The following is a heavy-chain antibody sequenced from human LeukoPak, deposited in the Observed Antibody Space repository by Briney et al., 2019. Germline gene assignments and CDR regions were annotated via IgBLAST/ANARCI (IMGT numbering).Heavy chain of an antibody. CDR2: IYYSGST. J-gene: IGHJ6*03. Sequence: SATLSLTCPVPGVSISSSSYYWGWISHPPGKGLEWIGRIYYSGSTYYNLSLKSRVTISVDTSKNQFSLKLSSVTAADTAVYYCARHGGQLWLRITHMDVWGKGTTVTVSS. D-gene: IGHD5-18*01. CDR3: ARHGGQLWLRITHMDV. V-gene: IGHV4-39*01. CDR1: GVSISSSSYY.